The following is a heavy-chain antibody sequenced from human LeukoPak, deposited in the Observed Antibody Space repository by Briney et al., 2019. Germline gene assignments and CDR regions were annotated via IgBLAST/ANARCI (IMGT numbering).Heavy chain of an antibody. CDR1: GGSFSGYY. D-gene: IGHD4-23*01. V-gene: IGHV4-59*01. Sequence: PSETLSLTCAVYGGSFSGYYWSWIRQPPGKGLEWIGYIYYSGSTNYNPSLKSRVTISVDTSKNQFSLKLSSVTAADTAVYYCARVEKDYGGNWAFDYWGQGTLVTVSS. CDR3: ARVEKDYGGNWAFDY. CDR2: IYYSGST. J-gene: IGHJ4*02.